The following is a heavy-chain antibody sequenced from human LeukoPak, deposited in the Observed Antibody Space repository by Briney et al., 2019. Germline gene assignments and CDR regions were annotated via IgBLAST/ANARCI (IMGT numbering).Heavy chain of an antibody. V-gene: IGHV1-46*01. CDR1: GYTFTSYY. Sequence: ASVKVSCKASGYTFTSYYMHWVRQAPGQGHEWMGIINPSGGSTSYAQKFQGRVTMTRDTSTSTVYMELSSLRSEDTAVYYCASRYYYGSGSYYSLDYWGQGTLVTVSS. D-gene: IGHD3-10*01. J-gene: IGHJ4*02. CDR2: INPSGGST. CDR3: ASRYYYGSGSYYSLDY.